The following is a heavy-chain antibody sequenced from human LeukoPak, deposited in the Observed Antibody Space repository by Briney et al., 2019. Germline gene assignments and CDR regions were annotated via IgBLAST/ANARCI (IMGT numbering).Heavy chain of an antibody. D-gene: IGHD6-13*01. Sequence: GGSLRLSCAASGFTVSSNYMSWVRQAPGKGLKWVSVIYSGGSTYYADSVKGRFTISRDNSKNTLYLQMNSLRAEDTAVYYCARDRGTRIAAAGLWGQGTLVTVSS. CDR3: ARDRGTRIAAAGL. CDR2: IYSGGST. J-gene: IGHJ4*02. V-gene: IGHV3-66*01. CDR1: GFTVSSNY.